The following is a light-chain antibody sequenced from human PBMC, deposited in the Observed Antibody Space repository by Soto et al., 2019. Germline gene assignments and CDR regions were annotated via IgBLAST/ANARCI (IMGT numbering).Light chain of an antibody. CDR1: QSVNSRY. V-gene: IGKV3-20*01. CDR3: KQYGSSPWT. Sequence: EIVLTQSPGTLSLSPGERATLSCRASQSVNSRYLAWYQQKPGQTPRLLIYGASSRATGIPDRFSGSGSETDFTLTISRLEPEDFAVYYCKQYGSSPWTFGQGTKVEIK. J-gene: IGKJ1*01. CDR2: GAS.